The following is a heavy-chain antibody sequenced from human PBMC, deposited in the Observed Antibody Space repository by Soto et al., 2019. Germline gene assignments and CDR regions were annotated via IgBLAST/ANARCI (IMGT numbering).Heavy chain of an antibody. CDR3: ARDPGESLRYFAWPGGAQSRSYYRDV. Sequence: GASVKVSCKASGYTFTGYYMHWVRQAPGQGLEWMGWINPNSGGTNYAQKFQGWVTMTRDTSVGTAKMERSRLSSADTAVYSCARDPGESLRYFAWPGGAQSRSYYRDVWGKGTPVPVS. J-gene: IGHJ6*03. CDR1: GYTFTGYY. V-gene: IGHV1-2*04. CDR2: INPNSGGT. D-gene: IGHD3-9*01.